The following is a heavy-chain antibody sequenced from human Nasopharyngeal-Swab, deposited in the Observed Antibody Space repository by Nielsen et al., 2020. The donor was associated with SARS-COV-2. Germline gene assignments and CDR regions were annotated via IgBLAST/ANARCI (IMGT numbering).Heavy chain of an antibody. J-gene: IGHJ6*02. Sequence: GESLKISCAASGFTFSSYAMSWVRQAPGKGLEWVSAISGSGGSTYYADSVKGWFTISRDNSKNTLYLQMNSLRAEDTAVYYCASRPLRYFDLYYYYYGMDVWGQGTTVTVSS. CDR1: GFTFSSYA. CDR2: ISGSGGST. CDR3: ASRPLRYFDLYYYYYGMDV. D-gene: IGHD3-9*01. V-gene: IGHV3-23*01.